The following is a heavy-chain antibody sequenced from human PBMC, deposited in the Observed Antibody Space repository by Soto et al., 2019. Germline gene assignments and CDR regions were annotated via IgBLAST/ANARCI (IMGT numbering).Heavy chain of an antibody. J-gene: IGHJ6*03. CDR2: IIPILGIA. V-gene: IGHV1-69*02. D-gene: IGHD5-12*01. CDR3: ASLSGYDSHPFYYYYYMDV. CDR1: GGTFSSYT. Sequence: QVQLVQSGAEVKKPGSSVKVSCKASGGTFSSYTISWVRQAPGQGLEWMGRIIPILGIANYAQKFQGRVTITADNSTSTAYMELSSLSSEDTAVYYCASLSGYDSHPFYYYYYMDVWGKGTTVTVSS.